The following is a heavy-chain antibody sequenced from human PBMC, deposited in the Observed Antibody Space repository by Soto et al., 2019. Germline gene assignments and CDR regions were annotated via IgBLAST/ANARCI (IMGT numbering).Heavy chain of an antibody. CDR2: IYSGGST. J-gene: IGHJ3*02. V-gene: IGHV3-66*01. D-gene: IGHD2-15*01. Sequence: EVQLVESGGGLVQPGGSLRLSCAASGFTVSSNYMSWVRQAPGKGLEWVSVIYSGGSTYYADSVKGRFTISRDNSKNTLYLQMNSLRAEDTAVYYCAREGSYCSCGSCYGTGAFDIWGQGTMVTVSS. CDR3: AREGSYCSCGSCYGTGAFDI. CDR1: GFTVSSNY.